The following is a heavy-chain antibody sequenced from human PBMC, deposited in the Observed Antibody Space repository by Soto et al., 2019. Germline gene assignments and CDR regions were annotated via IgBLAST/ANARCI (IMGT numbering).Heavy chain of an antibody. J-gene: IGHJ6*02. CDR3: ARTLVETPTPPPVMDV. Sequence: PGESLKISCEGRGYSFTDYSITWLRRTPGTGLEWMGKIHPSDSYTNFNPSFQGHVSISVDRSANTAYLQWTSLKASDSGIYYCARTLVETPTPPPVMDVWGHATTVTVS. V-gene: IGHV5-10-1*01. CDR1: GYSFTDYS. CDR2: IHPSDSYT.